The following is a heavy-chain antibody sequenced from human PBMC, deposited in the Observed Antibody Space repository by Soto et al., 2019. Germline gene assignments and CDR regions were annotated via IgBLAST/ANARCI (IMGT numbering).Heavy chain of an antibody. CDR1: GYSFTRYG. J-gene: IGHJ6*02. Sequence: QVQLVQSGNEVKKPGASVNVSCKASGYSFTRYGISWVRQAPGQGLEWMGWISGYNGKTKYAQKLQGRVSMTTDTSTSTAYMELRSMGSDDTAGYYCAREGDRPYYYYGMDVWGQGPTVTVPS. V-gene: IGHV1-18*01. CDR2: ISGYNGKT. CDR3: AREGDRPYYYYGMDV. D-gene: IGHD3-16*01.